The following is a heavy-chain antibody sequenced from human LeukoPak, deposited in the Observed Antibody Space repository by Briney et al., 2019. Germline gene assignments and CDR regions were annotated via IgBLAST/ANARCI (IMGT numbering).Heavy chain of an antibody. V-gene: IGHV3-7*01. Sequence: PGGSLRLSCAASGFTFSSYAMSWVRQAPGKGLEWVANIKQDGSEKYFVDSVKGRFTISRDNAKNSLYLQMNSLRAEDTAVYYCAGGYSGSYPFVSWGQGTLVTVSS. CDR2: IKQDGSEK. CDR1: GFTFSSYA. D-gene: IGHD1-26*01. CDR3: AGGYSGSYPFVS. J-gene: IGHJ4*02.